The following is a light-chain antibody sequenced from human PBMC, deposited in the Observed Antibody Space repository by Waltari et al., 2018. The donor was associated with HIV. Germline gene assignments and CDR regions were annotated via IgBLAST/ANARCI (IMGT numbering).Light chain of an antibody. Sequence: DIQMTQSPSSLSESVGDRVTITCRASQSISSYLNWYQPKPGKAPKLLIYAASSLQSGVPSRFSGSGSGTDFTLTISSLQPEDFATYYCQQSYSTPNTFGQGTKLEIK. CDR2: AAS. V-gene: IGKV1-39*01. CDR3: QQSYSTPNT. J-gene: IGKJ2*01. CDR1: QSISSY.